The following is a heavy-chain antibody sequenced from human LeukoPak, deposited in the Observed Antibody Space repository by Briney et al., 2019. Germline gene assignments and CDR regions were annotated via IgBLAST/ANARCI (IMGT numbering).Heavy chain of an antibody. CDR1: GYTFTDYH. CDR2: INPNSGDT. CDR3: ATLMAHLDY. V-gene: IGHV1-2*02. Sequence: ASLKGSCKAFGYTFTDYHMHWVRQAPGQRLEWMGWINPNSGDTNYAQKFQGRVTMTRDTTISTDYMELSRLRSDDTAVFYCATLMAHLDYWGQGTLVTVSS. D-gene: IGHD2-8*01. J-gene: IGHJ4*02.